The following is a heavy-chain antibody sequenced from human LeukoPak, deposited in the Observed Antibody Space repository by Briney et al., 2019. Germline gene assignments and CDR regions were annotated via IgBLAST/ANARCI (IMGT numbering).Heavy chain of an antibody. CDR1: GFTFSYAW. D-gene: IGHD3-10*01. Sequence: GGSLRLSCAASGFTFSYAWMSWVRQAPGKGLEWVANIKQDGSEKYYVDSVKGRFTISRDNAKNSLYLQMNSLRAEDTAVYYCARDEDLYGSGSYLVYWGQGTLVTVSS. V-gene: IGHV3-7*01. CDR2: IKQDGSEK. J-gene: IGHJ4*02. CDR3: ARDEDLYGSGSYLVY.